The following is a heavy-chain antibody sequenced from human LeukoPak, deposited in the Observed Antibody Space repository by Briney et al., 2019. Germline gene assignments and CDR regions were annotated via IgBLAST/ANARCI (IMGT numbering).Heavy chain of an antibody. CDR3: TSGLGGSYYYYYMDV. J-gene: IGHJ6*03. CDR2: IRSKANSYAT. V-gene: IGHV3-73*01. CDR1: GFTFSGSA. Sequence: GGSLRLSCAASGFTFSGSAMHWVRQASGKGLEWVGRIRSKANSYATAYAASVKGRFTFSRDDSKNTAYLQMNSLKTEDTAVYYCTSGLGGSYYYYYMDVWGKGTTVTVSS. D-gene: IGHD1-26*01.